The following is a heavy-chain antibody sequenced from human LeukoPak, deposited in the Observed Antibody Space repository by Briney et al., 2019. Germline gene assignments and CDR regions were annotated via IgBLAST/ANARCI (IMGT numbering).Heavy chain of an antibody. J-gene: IGHJ4*02. D-gene: IGHD2/OR15-2a*01. CDR3: AKLDHVVIVLPAIFDY. Sequence: GGSLRLSCAASGFTFSSYAMSWVRQAPGKGLVWVSGISGSGGSTYYADSVKGRFTISRDNSKNTLYLQMNSLRAEDTAVYYCAKLDHVVIVLPAIFDYWGQGTLVTVSS. CDR1: GFTFSSYA. V-gene: IGHV3-23*01. CDR2: ISGSGGST.